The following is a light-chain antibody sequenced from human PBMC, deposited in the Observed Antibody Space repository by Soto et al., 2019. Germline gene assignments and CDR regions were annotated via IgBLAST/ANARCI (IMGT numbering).Light chain of an antibody. V-gene: IGKV1-5*01. CDR2: HAS. Sequence: IQLTQSPTTLPASVGDRVTLTCRASESISNWLAWYQQRPGTAPKLLIYHASILETAVPSRFSGNGSGTEFTLTISSLQPGDFATYHCQKYRTYSFGQGSRVEIK. CDR3: QKYRTYS. CDR1: ESISNW. J-gene: IGKJ1*01.